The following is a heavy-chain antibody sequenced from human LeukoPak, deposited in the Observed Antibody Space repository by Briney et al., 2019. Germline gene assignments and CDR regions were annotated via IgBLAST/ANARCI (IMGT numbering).Heavy chain of an antibody. J-gene: IGHJ6*03. Sequence: PSETLSLTCSVSGGSISSSSNYWGWIRQPPGRGLDWIGTIYYSGSTYYNPSLKSRVTISVDTSKNQFSLKLSSVTAADTAVYYCARGGSRDGYKGSYYYYYYYMDVWGKGTTVTVSS. CDR3: ARGGSRDGYKGSYYYYYYYMDV. V-gene: IGHV4-39*07. CDR2: IYYSGST. CDR1: GGSISSSSNY. D-gene: IGHD5-24*01.